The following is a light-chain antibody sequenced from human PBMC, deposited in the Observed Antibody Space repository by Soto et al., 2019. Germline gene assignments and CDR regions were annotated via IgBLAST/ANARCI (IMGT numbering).Light chain of an antibody. CDR1: QNIHNH. CDR3: QQYDAWPLT. V-gene: IGKV3-15*01. CDR2: DAI. J-gene: IGKJ4*01. Sequence: EKLMSQSPATLCVSQGARVTLSCRASQNIHNHMSWFLQNPGQTPRLLSYDAIIRAADVPARFSGSWSGTEFTLTINSLQSEDFAVYDCQQYDAWPLTFGGGTKVDIK.